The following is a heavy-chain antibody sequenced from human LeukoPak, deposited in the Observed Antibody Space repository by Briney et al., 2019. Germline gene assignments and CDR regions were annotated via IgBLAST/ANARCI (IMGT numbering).Heavy chain of an antibody. CDR1: GGSIRSGSHY. CDR2: IYYSGST. CDR3: AKRDDSGGNLVDL. D-gene: IGHD3-22*01. Sequence: SETLSLTCTVTGGSIRSGSHYWAWIRQPPGKGLEWIGSIYYSGSTYYNPSLENRVTISIDTSKNHFSLKLSSLSAADTSVYYCAKRDDSGGNLVDLWGQGTLVTVS. J-gene: IGHJ4*02. V-gene: IGHV4-39*02.